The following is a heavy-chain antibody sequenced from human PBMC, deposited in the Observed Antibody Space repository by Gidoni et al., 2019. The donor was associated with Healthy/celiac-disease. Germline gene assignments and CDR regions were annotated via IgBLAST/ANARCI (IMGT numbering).Heavy chain of an antibody. Sequence: QVQLVQSGAEVKKPGSSVKVSCQASAGTFSSYAISWVRQAPGQGLEWMGRIIPILGIANYAQKFQGRVTITADKSTSTAYMELSSPRSEDTAVYYCARETPYSSSRGDGYWGQGTLVTVSS. D-gene: IGHD6-13*01. J-gene: IGHJ4*02. V-gene: IGHV1-69*04. CDR2: IIPILGIA. CDR1: AGTFSSYA. CDR3: ARETPYSSSRGDGY.